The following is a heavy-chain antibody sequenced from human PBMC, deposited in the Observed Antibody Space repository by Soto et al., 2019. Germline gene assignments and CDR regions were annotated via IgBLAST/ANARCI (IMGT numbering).Heavy chain of an antibody. D-gene: IGHD6-6*01. V-gene: IGHV3-23*01. CDR3: AKNVAARPGKGFDY. CDR1: GVPVSGYA. Sequence: LSLSCAASGVPVSGYAMSWVRQSPGKGLEWVSAISGSGGSTYYADSVKGRFTISRDNSKNTLYLQMNSLRAEDTAVYYCAKNVAARPGKGFDYWGQGTLVTVSS. J-gene: IGHJ4*02. CDR2: ISGSGGST.